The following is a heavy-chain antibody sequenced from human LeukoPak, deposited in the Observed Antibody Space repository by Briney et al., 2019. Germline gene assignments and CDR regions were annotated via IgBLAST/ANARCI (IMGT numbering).Heavy chain of an antibody. V-gene: IGHV3-23*01. Sequence: GXSLRLSCAASGFTFSSYAMSWVRQAQGKGLEWVSAISGSGGSTYYADSVKGRFTISRDNSKNTLYLQMNSLRAEDTAVYYCAKEYYDSSGYQLYDYWGQGTLVTVSS. CDR3: AKEYYDSSGYQLYDY. J-gene: IGHJ4*02. CDR1: GFTFSSYA. CDR2: ISGSGGST. D-gene: IGHD3-22*01.